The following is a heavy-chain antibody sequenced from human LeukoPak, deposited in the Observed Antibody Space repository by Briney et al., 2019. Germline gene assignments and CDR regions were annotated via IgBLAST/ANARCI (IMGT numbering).Heavy chain of an antibody. CDR1: GFTFSSYA. V-gene: IGHV3-23*01. CDR2: ISGSGGST. J-gene: IGHJ6*02. D-gene: IGHD6-13*01. Sequence: PGGSLRLSCAASGFTFSSYAMSWVRQAPGKGLEWVSAISGSGGSTYYADSVKGRFTISRDNSKNTLYLQMNSLRAEDTAGYYCAKDRAAAAGTQVDYYYGMDVWGQGTTVTVSS. CDR3: AKDRAAAAGTQVDYYYGMDV.